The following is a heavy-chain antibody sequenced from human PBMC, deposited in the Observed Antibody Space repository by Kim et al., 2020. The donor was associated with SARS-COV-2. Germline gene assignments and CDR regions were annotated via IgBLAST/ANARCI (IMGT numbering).Heavy chain of an antibody. J-gene: IGHJ6*03. CDR2: ISAYNGNT. CDR1: GYTFTSYG. D-gene: IGHD3-10*01. V-gene: IGHV1-18*01. CDR3: ARGPVLLWFGEYYYMDV. Sequence: ASVKVSCKASGYTFTSYGISWVRQAPGQGLEWMGWISAYNGNTNYAQKLHGRVTMTTDTSTSTAYMELRSLRSDDTAVYYCARGPVLLWFGEYYYMDVWGKGTTVTVSS.